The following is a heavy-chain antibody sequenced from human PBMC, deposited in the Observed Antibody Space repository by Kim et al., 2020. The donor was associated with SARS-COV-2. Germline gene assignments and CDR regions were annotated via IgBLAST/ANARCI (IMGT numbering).Heavy chain of an antibody. V-gene: IGHV3-33*01. D-gene: IGHD1-26*01. J-gene: IGHJ4*02. Sequence: YADPVKGRFTTSRDNSKNTLYLQMNSLRAEDTAVYYCARVSGGSYYYFDYWGQGTLVTVSS. CDR3: ARVSGGSYYYFDY.